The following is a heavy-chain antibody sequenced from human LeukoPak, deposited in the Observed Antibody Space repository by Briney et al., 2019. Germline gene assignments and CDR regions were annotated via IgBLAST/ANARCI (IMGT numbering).Heavy chain of an antibody. J-gene: IGHJ4*02. CDR2: IYYSGST. Sequence: PSGTLSLTCTVSGGSISSYYWSWIRQPPGKGLEWIGYIYYSGSTNYNPSLKSRVTISVDTSKNQFSLKLSSVTAADTAVYYCARGKGDDSSGYYFPFDYWGQGTLVTVSS. V-gene: IGHV4-59*12. CDR1: GGSISSYY. D-gene: IGHD3-22*01. CDR3: ARGKGDDSSGYYFPFDY.